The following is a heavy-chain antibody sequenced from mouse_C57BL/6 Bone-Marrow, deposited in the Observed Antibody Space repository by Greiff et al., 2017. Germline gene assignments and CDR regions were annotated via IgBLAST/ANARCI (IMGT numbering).Heavy chain of an antibody. CDR2: ISSGSSTL. CDR1: GFTFSDYG. Sequence: EVQLVESGGGLVKPGGSLKFSCAASGFTFSDYGMHWFRQVPEKGLEWVAYISSGSSTLYYAETVKGRFTISGDNAKNTLFLQMTSLRSEDTAMYYCARARVHYYAMDYWGQGTSVTVSS. CDR3: ARARVHYYAMDY. J-gene: IGHJ4*01. D-gene: IGHD2-14*01. V-gene: IGHV5-17*01.